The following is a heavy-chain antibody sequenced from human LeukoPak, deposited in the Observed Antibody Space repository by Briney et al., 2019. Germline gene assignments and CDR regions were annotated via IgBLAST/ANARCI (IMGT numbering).Heavy chain of an antibody. D-gene: IGHD2-15*01. CDR3: ASASHCSGGSCYSY. CDR1: GGSFSGYY. J-gene: IGHJ4*02. CDR2: INHSGST. V-gene: IGHV4-34*01. Sequence: SETLSLTCAVYGGSFSGYYWSWIRQPPGKGLEWIGEINHSGSTNYNPSLKSRVTTSVDTSKNQFSLKLSSVTAADTAVYYCASASHCSGGSCYSYWGQGTLVTVSS.